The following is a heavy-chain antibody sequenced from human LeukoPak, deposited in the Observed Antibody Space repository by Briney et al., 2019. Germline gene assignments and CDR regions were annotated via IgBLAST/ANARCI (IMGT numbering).Heavy chain of an antibody. V-gene: IGHV1-69*04. J-gene: IGHJ4*02. Sequence: ASVKVSCKASGGTFSSYAISWVRQAPGQGLEWMGRIIPILGIANYAQKFQGRVTITADKSTSTAYMELSSLRSEDTAVYYCARGDLTYSSTGVGYFDYWGQGTLVAVSS. CDR3: ARGDLTYSSTGVGYFDY. CDR1: GGTFSSYA. CDR2: IIPILGIA. D-gene: IGHD6-13*01.